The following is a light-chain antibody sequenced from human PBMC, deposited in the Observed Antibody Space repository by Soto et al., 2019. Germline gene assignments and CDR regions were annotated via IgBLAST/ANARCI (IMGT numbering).Light chain of an antibody. J-gene: IGLJ3*02. V-gene: IGLV4-69*01. CDR1: SGHSSYA. Sequence: QLVLTQSPSASASLGVSVKLTCTLSSGHSSYAITWLQHQPEKGPRFLMRLHSDGTHYKGDGIPDRFSGSSSGAERYLTISSLQSEDEADYYCQTWDTAIHWVFGGGTKVTVL. CDR2: LHSDGTH. CDR3: QTWDTAIHWV.